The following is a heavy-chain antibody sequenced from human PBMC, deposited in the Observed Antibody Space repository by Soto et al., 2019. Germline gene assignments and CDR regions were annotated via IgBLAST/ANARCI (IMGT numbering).Heavy chain of an antibody. CDR3: ARGGSPLTYGMDV. CDR1: GFSFRTFD. J-gene: IGHJ6*02. D-gene: IGHD3-16*01. Sequence: VGSLRLSCAGSGFSFRTFDMSWVRQAPGKGLEWVSAISGNGGSTYSADSVKGRFSISRDNSKNTLNLQMNSLRAEDTAVYYCARGGSPLTYGMDVWGQGTTVTVSS. CDR2: ISGNGGST. V-gene: IGHV3-23*01.